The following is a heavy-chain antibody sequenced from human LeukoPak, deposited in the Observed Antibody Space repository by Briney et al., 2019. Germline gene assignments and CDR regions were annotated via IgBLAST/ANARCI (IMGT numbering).Heavy chain of an antibody. CDR3: AKEYSSSSYYFDY. D-gene: IGHD6-6*01. Sequence: GGSLRLSCAASGFTFSSYGMHWVRQAPGKGLEWVAVISYDGSNKYYADSVKGRFTISRDNSKNTLYLQMNSLRAEDTAVYYCAKEYSSSSYYFDYWGQGTLDTVSS. CDR2: ISYDGSNK. V-gene: IGHV3-30*18. CDR1: GFTFSSYG. J-gene: IGHJ4*02.